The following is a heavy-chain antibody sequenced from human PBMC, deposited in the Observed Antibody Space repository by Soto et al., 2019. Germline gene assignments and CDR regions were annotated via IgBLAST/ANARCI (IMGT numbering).Heavy chain of an antibody. V-gene: IGHV4-59*01. D-gene: IGHD1-26*01. Sequence: PSETLSLTCSVSGGSLSSYYCTWIRQSPWRGLECIGYTYYSGITKYNPSLKSRVTMSVDTSKKHVYLKLRSVTAADTAVYFCERGPPSPPIVGPPRGPWFDRWGPGTLVTVSS. CDR2: TYYSGIT. CDR1: GGSLSSYY. J-gene: IGHJ5*02. CDR3: ERGPPSPPIVGPPRGPWFDR.